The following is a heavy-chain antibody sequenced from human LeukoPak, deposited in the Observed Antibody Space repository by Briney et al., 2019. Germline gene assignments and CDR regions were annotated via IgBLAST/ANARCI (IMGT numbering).Heavy chain of an antibody. Sequence: SETLSLTCNVSGGSISSYYWSWIRQPPGKGLEWIGYMYYSGNTNYNPSLKSRVTTSVDSSKNQFSLKLSSVTAADTAVYYCARVAVVPAAIRAFDIWGQGTMVTVSS. CDR2: MYYSGNT. CDR1: GGSISSYY. J-gene: IGHJ3*02. V-gene: IGHV4-59*12. D-gene: IGHD2-2*01. CDR3: ARVAVVPAAIRAFDI.